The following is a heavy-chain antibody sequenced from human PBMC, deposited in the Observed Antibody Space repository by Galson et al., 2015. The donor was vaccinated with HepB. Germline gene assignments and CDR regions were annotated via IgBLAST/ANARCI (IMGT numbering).Heavy chain of an antibody. CDR1: GFTFSSYA. J-gene: IGHJ3*02. CDR2: ISGSGGST. V-gene: IGHV3-23*01. Sequence: SLRLSCAASGFTFSSYAMSWVRQAPGKGLEWVSAISGSGGSTYYADSVKGRFTISRDNSKNTLYLQMNSLRAEDTAVYYCAKITMIQRGAFDIRGQGTMVTVSS. D-gene: IGHD3-22*01. CDR3: AKITMIQRGAFDI.